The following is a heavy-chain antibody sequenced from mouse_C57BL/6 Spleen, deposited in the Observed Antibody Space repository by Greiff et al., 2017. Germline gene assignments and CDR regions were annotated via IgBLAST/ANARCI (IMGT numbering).Heavy chain of an antibody. Sequence: EVKLVESGGGLVKPGGSLKLSCAASGFTFSDYGMHWVRQAPEKGLEWVAYISSGSSTIYYADTVKGRFTISRDNAKNTLFLQMTSLRSEDTAMDYCASFYYGSSYAMDYWGQGTSVTVSS. D-gene: IGHD1-1*01. CDR2: ISSGSSTI. V-gene: IGHV5-17*01. J-gene: IGHJ4*01. CDR3: ASFYYGSSYAMDY. CDR1: GFTFSDYG.